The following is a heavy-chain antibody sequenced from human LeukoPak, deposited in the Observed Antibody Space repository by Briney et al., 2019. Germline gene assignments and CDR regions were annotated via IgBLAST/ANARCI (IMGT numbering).Heavy chain of an antibody. CDR1: GFTFRSYA. J-gene: IGHJ6*02. Sequence: GGSLRLSCAPSGFTFRSYAMSWVREAPGKGLEWVSAINGGGDSTYYVDSVKGRFTISRDNSENTLYLQMNSLRAEDTAVYYCARDQSVTNYYYGMDVWGQGTTVTVSS. CDR3: ARDQSVTNYYYGMDV. D-gene: IGHD4-17*01. CDR2: INGGGDST. V-gene: IGHV3-23*01.